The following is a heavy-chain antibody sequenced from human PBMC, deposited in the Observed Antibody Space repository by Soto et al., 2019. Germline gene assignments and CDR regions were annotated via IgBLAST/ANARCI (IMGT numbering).Heavy chain of an antibody. Sequence: GVPLRLSCAASGFTFSSYSMNWVRQAPGQGLEWVSSISSSSSYIYYADSVTGRFTISRDNAKNSLYLQMNSLRAEDTAVYYCARDLKYSYGPSPYGDQGTLVTISS. V-gene: IGHV3-21*01. D-gene: IGHD5-18*01. J-gene: IGHJ4*02. CDR2: ISSSSSYI. CDR1: GFTFSSYS. CDR3: ARDLKYSYGPSPY.